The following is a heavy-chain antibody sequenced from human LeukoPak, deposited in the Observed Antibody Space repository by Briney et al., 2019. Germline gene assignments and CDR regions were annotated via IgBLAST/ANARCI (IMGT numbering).Heavy chain of an antibody. D-gene: IGHD1-26*01. CDR2: FDPEDGET. Sequence: ASVKVSCKASGYTFTSYYMHWVRQAPGKGLEWMGGFDPEDGETIYAQKFQGRVTMTEDTSTDTAYMELSSLRSEDTAVYYCATGHPQLISGSYFFDYWGQGTLVTVSS. CDR1: GYTFTSYY. J-gene: IGHJ4*02. V-gene: IGHV1-24*01. CDR3: ATGHPQLISGSYFFDY.